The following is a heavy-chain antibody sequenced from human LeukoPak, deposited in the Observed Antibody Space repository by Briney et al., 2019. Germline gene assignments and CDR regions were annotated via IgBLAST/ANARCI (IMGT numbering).Heavy chain of an antibody. J-gene: IGHJ4*02. V-gene: IGHV3-49*04. D-gene: IGHD3-16*02. CDR3: TRTFGGVIVYYFDY. Sequence: GGSLRLSCTASGFTFGDYAMSWVRQAPGKGLEWVGFIRSEACGGITEYAASVKGRFTISRDDSKSIAYLQMNSLKPEDTAVYYCTRTFGGVIVYYFDYWGQGTLVTVSS. CDR2: IRSEACGGIT. CDR1: GFTFGDYA.